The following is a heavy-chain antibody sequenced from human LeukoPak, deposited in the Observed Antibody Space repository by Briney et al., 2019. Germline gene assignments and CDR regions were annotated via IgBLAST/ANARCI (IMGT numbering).Heavy chain of an antibody. CDR1: GFTFSSYA. CDR3: AKDLGRWELLADY. CDR2: ISGSGGST. D-gene: IGHD1-26*01. Sequence: GGSLRLSCAASGFTFSSYAMSWVRQAPGKGLEWVSAISGSGGSTYYADSVKGRFTISRDNSKNTLYLQMNGLRAEDTAVYYCAKDLGRWELLADYWGQGTLVTVSS. V-gene: IGHV3-23*01. J-gene: IGHJ4*02.